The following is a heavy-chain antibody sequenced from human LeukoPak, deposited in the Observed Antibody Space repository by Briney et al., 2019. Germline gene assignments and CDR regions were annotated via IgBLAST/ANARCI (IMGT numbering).Heavy chain of an antibody. D-gene: IGHD2-2*01. Sequence: GGSLRLSCAASGFTFHNAWMTWVRQAPGKGLEWVANIKQDGSEKYYVDSVKGRFTISRDNAKNSLYLQMNSLRAEDTAVYYCARGSKGTSCINYWGQGTLVTVSS. V-gene: IGHV3-7*01. CDR2: IKQDGSEK. CDR3: ARGSKGTSCINY. CDR1: GFTFHNAW. J-gene: IGHJ4*02.